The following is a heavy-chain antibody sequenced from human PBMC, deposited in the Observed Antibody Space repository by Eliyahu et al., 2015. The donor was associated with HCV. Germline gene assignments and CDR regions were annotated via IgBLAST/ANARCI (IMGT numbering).Heavy chain of an antibody. V-gene: IGHV3-21*01. CDR2: ISSSSSYI. J-gene: IGHJ4*02. D-gene: IGHD6-19*01. CDR1: GFTFSSYS. CDR3: AREREQQWLVRRDLYFDY. Sequence: EVQLVESGGGLVKPGGSXRLSCAASGFTFSSYSMNWVRQAPGKGLEWVSSISSSSSYIYYADSVKGRFTISRDNAKNSLYLQMNSLRAEDTAVYYCAREREQQWLVRRDLYFDYWGQGTLVTVSS.